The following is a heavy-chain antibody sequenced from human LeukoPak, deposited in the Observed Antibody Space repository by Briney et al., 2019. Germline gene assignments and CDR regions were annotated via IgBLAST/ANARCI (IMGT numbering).Heavy chain of an antibody. CDR3: ARDLRGYSYYYGMDV. J-gene: IGHJ6*02. CDR1: GGSISSSSYY. Sequence: SETLSLTCTVSGGSISSSSYYWGWIRQPPGKGLEWIGSIYYSGSTYYNPSLKSRVTISVDTSKNQFSLKLSSVTAADTAVYYCARDLRGYSYYYGMDVWGQGTTVTVSS. V-gene: IGHV4-39*02. CDR2: IYYSGST. D-gene: IGHD5-18*01.